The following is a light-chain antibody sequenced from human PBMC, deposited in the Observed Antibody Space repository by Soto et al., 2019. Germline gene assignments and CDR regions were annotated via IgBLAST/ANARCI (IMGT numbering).Light chain of an antibody. J-gene: IGLJ2*01. V-gene: IGLV4-69*01. CDR3: QTWGTGIRV. CDR1: GGHSSYA. Sequence: QLVLPLSPSASASLGASVKLTCTLSGGHSSYAIAWHQQQPETGPRYLMKLNSDGSHSKGDGIPDRFSGSSSGAERYLTISSLQSEDEADYYCQTWGTGIRVFGGGTKLTVL. CDR2: LNSDGSH.